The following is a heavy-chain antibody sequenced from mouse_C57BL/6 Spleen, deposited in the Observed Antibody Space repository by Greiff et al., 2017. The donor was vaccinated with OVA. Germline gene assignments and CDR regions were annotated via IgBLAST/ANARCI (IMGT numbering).Heavy chain of an antibody. J-gene: IGHJ2*01. CDR2: IDPETGGT. Sequence: QVQLQQSGAELVRPGASVTLSCKASGYTFTDYEMHWVKQTPVHGLEWIGAIDPETGGTAYNQKFKGKAILTAAKSSSTAYMELRSLTSEDSAVYYCTRIPITTVVATDYWGQGTTLTVSS. V-gene: IGHV1-15*01. CDR3: TRIPITTVVATDY. D-gene: IGHD1-1*01. CDR1: GYTFTDYE.